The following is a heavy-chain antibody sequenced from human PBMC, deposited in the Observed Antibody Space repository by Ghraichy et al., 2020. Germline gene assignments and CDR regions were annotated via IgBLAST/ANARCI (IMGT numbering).Heavy chain of an antibody. CDR1: GGTFSSYA. CDR2: IIPIFGTA. CDR3: ARGYSYGDYNFDY. D-gene: IGHD5-18*01. Sequence: SVKVSCKASGGTFSSYAISWVRQAPGQGLEWMGGIIPIFGTANYAQKFQGRVTITTDESTSTAYMELSSLRSEDTAVYYCARGYSYGDYNFDYWGQGTLVTVSS. J-gene: IGHJ4*02. V-gene: IGHV1-69*05.